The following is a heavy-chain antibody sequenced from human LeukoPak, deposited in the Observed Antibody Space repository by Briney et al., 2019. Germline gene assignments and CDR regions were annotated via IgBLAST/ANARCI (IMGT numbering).Heavy chain of an antibody. J-gene: IGHJ4*02. CDR3: ASSSGSYKPLKY. V-gene: IGHV3-30*04. CDR2: ISYDGSNK. CDR1: GFTFSSYA. D-gene: IGHD1-26*01. Sequence: PGGSLRLSCAASGFTFSSYAMHWVRQAPGKGLEWVAVISYDGSNKYYADSVKGRFTISRDNSKNTLYLQMNSLRAEDTAVYYCASSSGSYKPLKYWGQGTLVTVSS.